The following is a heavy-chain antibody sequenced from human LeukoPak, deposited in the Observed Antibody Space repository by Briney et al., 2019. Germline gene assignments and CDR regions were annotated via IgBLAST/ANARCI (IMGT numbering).Heavy chain of an antibody. CDR1: GFTFSSYS. V-gene: IGHV3-48*01. CDR3: ASVCSSTSCYSKGLVDY. J-gene: IGHJ4*02. CDR2: ISSSSSTI. Sequence: GGSLRLSCAAPGFTFSSYSMNWVRQAPGKGLEWVSYISSSSSTIYYADSVKGRFTISRDNAKNSLYLQMNSLRAEDTAVYYCASVCSSTSCYSKGLVDYWGQGTLVTVSS. D-gene: IGHD2-2*01.